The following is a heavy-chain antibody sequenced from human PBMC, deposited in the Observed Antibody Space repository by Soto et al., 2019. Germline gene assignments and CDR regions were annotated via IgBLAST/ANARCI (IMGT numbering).Heavy chain of an antibody. J-gene: IGHJ4*02. D-gene: IGHD3-3*01. CDR1: GFTFSSYA. V-gene: IGHV3-23*01. CDR2: ISGSGGST. CDR3: AKDTPKYDFWSGYYDY. Sequence: GGSLRLSCAASGFTFSSYAMSWVRQAPGKGLEWVSAISGSGGSTYYADSVKGRFTISRDNSKNTLYLQMNSLRAEDTAVYYCAKDTPKYDFWSGYYDYWGQGTLVTVSS.